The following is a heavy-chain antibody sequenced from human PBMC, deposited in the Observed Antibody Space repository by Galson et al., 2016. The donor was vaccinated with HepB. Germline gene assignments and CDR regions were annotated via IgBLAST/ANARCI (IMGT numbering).Heavy chain of an antibody. CDR2: MNPSSGNT. Sequence: SVKVSCKASGYTFTSHYIHWVRQAPGQGLECMGWMNPSSGNTGYAQNFQGRVSMTSDASISTAYMELSGLRSEDTAVYYCARTMVRGVPGFDIWGQGTMVAVSS. J-gene: IGHJ3*02. D-gene: IGHD3-10*01. CDR3: ARTMVRGVPGFDI. V-gene: IGHV1-8*02. CDR1: GYTFTSHY.